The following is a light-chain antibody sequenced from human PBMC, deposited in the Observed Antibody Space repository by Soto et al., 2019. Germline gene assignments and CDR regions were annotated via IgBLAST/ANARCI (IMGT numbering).Light chain of an antibody. CDR3: SSYTSSSTLV. J-gene: IGLJ3*02. CDR1: SSDVGGYNY. V-gene: IGLV2-14*01. Sequence: QSVLTQPASVSGSPGQSITISCTGTSSDVGGYNYVSWYQQHPGKAPKLMIYEVSNRPSGVSNRFSGSKSGNTASLTISGLQAEDDADYYCSSYTSSSTLVFGGGTKRTV. CDR2: EVS.